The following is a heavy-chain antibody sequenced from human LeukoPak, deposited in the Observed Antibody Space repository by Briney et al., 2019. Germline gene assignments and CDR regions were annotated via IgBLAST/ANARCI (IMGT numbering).Heavy chain of an antibody. Sequence: SETLSLTRTVSGGSISSSSYYWGWIRQPPGKGLEWIGSIYYSGSTYYNPSLKSRVTISVDTSKNQFSLKLSSVTAADTAVYYCARLYYDILTGYYAFDYWGQGTLVTVSS. CDR1: GGSISSSSYY. D-gene: IGHD3-9*01. J-gene: IGHJ4*02. CDR2: IYYSGST. V-gene: IGHV4-39*07. CDR3: ARLYYDILTGYYAFDY.